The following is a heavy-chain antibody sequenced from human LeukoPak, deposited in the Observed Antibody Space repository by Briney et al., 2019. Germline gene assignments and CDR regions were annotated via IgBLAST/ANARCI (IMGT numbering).Heavy chain of an antibody. D-gene: IGHD4-17*01. CDR1: GFTFSTYG. CDR2: IRSDGSNK. J-gene: IGHJ4*02. CDR3: AKDDTTVTTFDY. Sequence: PGGSLRLSCAASGFTFSTYGVHWARQAPGKGLEWVAFIRSDGSNKYYADSVKGRFTISRDNSKNTLYLQMNSLRAEDTAVYHCAKDDTTVTTFDYWGQGTLVTVSS. V-gene: IGHV3-30*02.